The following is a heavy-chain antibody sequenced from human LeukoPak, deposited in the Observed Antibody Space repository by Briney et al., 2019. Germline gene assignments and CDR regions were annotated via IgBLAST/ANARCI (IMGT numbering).Heavy chain of an antibody. CDR1: GYTFTIYW. Sequence: GESLKISCKGSGYTFTIYWIAWVRQMPDKGLEWMGIVCPDNSKTIYSPSFQGQVTISADKSINTAYLQWSSLKASDTAIYYCARLSGGSALRNDAFHIWGQGTVVAVSS. CDR3: ARLSGGSALRNDAFHI. CDR2: VCPDNSKT. V-gene: IGHV5-51*01. D-gene: IGHD1-26*01. J-gene: IGHJ3*02.